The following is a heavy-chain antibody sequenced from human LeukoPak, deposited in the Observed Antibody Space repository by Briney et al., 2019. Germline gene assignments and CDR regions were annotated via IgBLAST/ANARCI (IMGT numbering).Heavy chain of an antibody. Sequence: SETLSLTCTVSGGSISSGDYYWSWIRQPPGKGLEWIGYIYHSGSTHFNPSLKSRVTISVDTSKNQFSLKLSSVTAADTAVYFCARGPDSSGYYYFDYWGQGTLATVSS. J-gene: IGHJ4*02. CDR1: GGSISSGDYY. CDR2: IYHSGST. CDR3: ARGPDSSGYYYFDY. D-gene: IGHD3-22*01. V-gene: IGHV4-30-4*01.